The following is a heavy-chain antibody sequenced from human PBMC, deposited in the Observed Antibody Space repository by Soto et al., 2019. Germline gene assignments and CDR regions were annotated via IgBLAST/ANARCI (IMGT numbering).Heavy chain of an antibody. CDR3: ARVHHSSSWSYNWFDP. Sequence: SETRSLTCTVSGGSISSYYWSWIRQPPGKGLEWIGYIYYSGSTNYNPSLKSRVTISVDTSKNQFSLKLSSVTAADTAVYYCARVHHSSSWSYNWFDPWGQGTLVTVSS. CDR1: GGSISSYY. CDR2: IYYSGST. V-gene: IGHV4-59*01. D-gene: IGHD6-13*01. J-gene: IGHJ5*02.